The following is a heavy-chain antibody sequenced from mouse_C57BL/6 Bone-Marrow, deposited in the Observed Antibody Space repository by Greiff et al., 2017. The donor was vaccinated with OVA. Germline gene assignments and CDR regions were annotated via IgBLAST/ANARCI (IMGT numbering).Heavy chain of an antibody. CDR1: GFNIKDYY. CDR3: TSITTVARFAY. D-gene: IGHD1-1*01. CDR2: IDPEGGDT. Sequence: DVQLVESGAELVRPGASVKLSCTASGFNIKDYYMHWVKQRPEQGLEWIGRIDPEGGDTEYAPKFPGKATMTADTSSNTAYLQLSSLTAEDTAVYYCTSITTVARFAYWGQGTLVTVSA. J-gene: IGHJ3*01. V-gene: IGHV14-1*01.